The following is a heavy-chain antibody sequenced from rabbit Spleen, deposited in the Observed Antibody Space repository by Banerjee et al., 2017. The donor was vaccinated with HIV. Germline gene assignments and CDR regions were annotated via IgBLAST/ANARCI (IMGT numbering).Heavy chain of an antibody. CDR1: GVSFSSSSY. V-gene: IGHV1S40*01. CDR3: ARSAGWTSYHYVLDL. D-gene: IGHD6-1*01. CDR2: IDTGSSGFT. Sequence: QSLEESGGDLVKPGASLTLTCTASGVSFSSSSYMCWVRQAPGKGLEWIACIDTGSSGFTYFATWAIGRFTCSKSSSTVDLKMTSLTAADTATYFCARSAGWTSYHYVLDLWCPGTLVTVS. J-gene: IGHJ6*01.